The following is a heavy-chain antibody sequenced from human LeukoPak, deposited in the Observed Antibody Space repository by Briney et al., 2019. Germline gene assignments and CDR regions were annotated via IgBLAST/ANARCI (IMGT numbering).Heavy chain of an antibody. D-gene: IGHD5-12*01. J-gene: IGHJ6*03. CDR2: ITSSSSNM. Sequence: GGSLTLSCAASGFTFSSYSMNWVRQAPGKGLEWVSLITSSSSNMYYADSVKGRFTISRDNAKNSLYLQMNSLRAEDTALYYCAKDSGSGYDPPGGYMDVWGKGTTVTVSS. V-gene: IGHV3-48*01. CDR1: GFTFSSYS. CDR3: AKDSGSGYDPPGGYMDV.